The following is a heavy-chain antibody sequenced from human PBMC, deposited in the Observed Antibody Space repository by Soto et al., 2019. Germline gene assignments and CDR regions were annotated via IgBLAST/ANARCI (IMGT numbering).Heavy chain of an antibody. CDR3: ARGYYDSSGLPWDYYGMDV. CDR2: ISAYNGNT. V-gene: IGHV1-18*01. Sequence: ASVKVCCKASGYTFTSYGISWVRQAPGQGLEWMGWISAYNGNTNYAQKFQGRVTITRDTSASTAYMELSSLRSEDTAVYYCARGYYDSSGLPWDYYGMDVWGQGTTVTVSS. J-gene: IGHJ6*02. D-gene: IGHD3-22*01. CDR1: GYTFTSYG.